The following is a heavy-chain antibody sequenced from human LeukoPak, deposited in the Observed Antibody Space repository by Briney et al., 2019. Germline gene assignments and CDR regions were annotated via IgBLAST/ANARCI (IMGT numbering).Heavy chain of an antibody. CDR2: ISSSSSYI. D-gene: IGHD4-23*01. Sequence: GGSLRLSCAASGFTFSSYSMNWVRQAPGKGLEWVSSISSSSSYIYYADSVKGRFTISRDNAKNSLYLQMNSLRAEDTAVYYCAKVGRSYGGNSGIDYWGQGTLATVSS. J-gene: IGHJ4*02. V-gene: IGHV3-21*01. CDR3: AKVGRSYGGNSGIDY. CDR1: GFTFSSYS.